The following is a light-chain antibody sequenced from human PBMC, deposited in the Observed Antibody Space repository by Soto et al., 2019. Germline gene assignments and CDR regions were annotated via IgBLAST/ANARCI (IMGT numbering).Light chain of an antibody. CDR1: DSNIGRNS. V-gene: IGLV1-47*01. CDR2: RNN. CDR3: AAWDDSLNGPVL. Sequence: QSVLTQPPSASGTPGQRVSISCSGSDSNIGRNSVYWYHQLPGAAPRLLISRNNQRPSGVPDRFSVSKSGTSASLAISGLRPEDEADYYCAAWDDSLNGPVLFGGGTQLTVL. J-gene: IGLJ2*01.